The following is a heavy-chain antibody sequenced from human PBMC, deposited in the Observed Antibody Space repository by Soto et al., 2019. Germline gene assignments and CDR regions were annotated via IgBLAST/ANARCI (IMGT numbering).Heavy chain of an antibody. CDR1: GVSISSYY. V-gene: IGHV4-59*01. CDR3: ARVDDYVWGRYRKYYHYF. D-gene: IGHD3-16*02. CDR2: IYYSGST. Sequence: PSETLSLPCTVSGVSISSYYWSWIRQPPGKGLEWIGYIYYSGSTNYNPSLKSRVTISVDTSKNHSSLKLSSVTAADTTEYYCARVDDYVWGRYRKYYHYFWGKGTLVTVSS. J-gene: IGHJ4*02.